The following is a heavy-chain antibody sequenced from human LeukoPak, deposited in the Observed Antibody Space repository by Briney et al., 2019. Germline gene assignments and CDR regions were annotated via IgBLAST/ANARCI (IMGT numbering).Heavy chain of an antibody. Sequence: AESFMISSKGSSYSSTNYCNGWLRQLPAKSLLGLGFINPSDSDTRYSPSFQGQVTSSADKSINTAYLQWRSLKASDTAMYYCARAPRPLTAARPSSSFWLDPWGQGTQVTVSS. CDR3: ARAPRPLTAARPSSSFWLDP. V-gene: IGHV5-51*01. CDR2: INPSDSDT. J-gene: IGHJ5*02. D-gene: IGHD6-6*01. CDR1: SYSSTNYC.